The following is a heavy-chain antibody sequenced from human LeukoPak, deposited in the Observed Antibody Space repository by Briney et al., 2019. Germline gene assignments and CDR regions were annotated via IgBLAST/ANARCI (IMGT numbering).Heavy chain of an antibody. Sequence: PSETLSLTCTVSGGSISSSSYYWGWIRQPPGKGLERIGSIYYSGSTYYNPSLKSRVTISVDTSKNQFSLKLSSVTAADTAVYYCARQHIVVVPAAKAAWFDPWGQGTLVTVSS. D-gene: IGHD2-2*01. CDR3: ARQHIVVVPAAKAAWFDP. V-gene: IGHV4-39*01. CDR1: GGSISSSSYY. CDR2: IYYSGST. J-gene: IGHJ5*02.